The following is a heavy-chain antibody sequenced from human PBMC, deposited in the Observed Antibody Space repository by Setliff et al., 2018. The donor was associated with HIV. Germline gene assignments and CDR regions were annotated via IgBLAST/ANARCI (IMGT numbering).Heavy chain of an antibody. CDR2: INVNSGGT. D-gene: IGHD3-10*01. CDR1: GYIFTNNY. CDR3: AREGSPIYYFDY. J-gene: IGHJ4*02. V-gene: IGHV1-2*02. Sequence: ASVKVSCKASGYIFTNNYMHWVRQAPGQGLEWMGWINVNSGGTKYAQKFQGRATMTRDTSISTAYMEVSSLRSDDTAVYYCAREGSPIYYFDYWSQGTLVTAPQ.